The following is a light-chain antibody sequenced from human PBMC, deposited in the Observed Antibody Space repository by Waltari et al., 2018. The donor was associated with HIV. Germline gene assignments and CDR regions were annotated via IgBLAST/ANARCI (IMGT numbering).Light chain of an antibody. CDR2: GEK. CDR1: SLTNYF. V-gene: IGLV3-19*01. CDR3: NSRDSSGRGWV. Sequence: SALTQDPPVSVALAHTVRITRQGHSLTNYFAIWYQQKPAPAPLPLFDGEKSRPPGSPDRFSCSNSGNTASLTIIAAQADDEADDFCNSRDSSGRGWVFGGGTKLTVL. J-gene: IGLJ3*02.